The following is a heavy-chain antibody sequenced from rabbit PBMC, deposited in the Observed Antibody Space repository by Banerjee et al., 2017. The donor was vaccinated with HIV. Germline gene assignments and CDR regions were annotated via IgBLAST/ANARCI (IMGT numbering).Heavy chain of an antibody. J-gene: IGHJ4*01. D-gene: IGHD3-1*01. CDR1: GFSFSSSYY. V-gene: IGHV1S45*01. CDR3: ARYPWTVGFNYYFDL. CDR2: IYTGSGGIT. Sequence: QEQLEESGGDLVKPEGSLTLTCTPSGFSFSSSYYMCWVRQAPGKGLEWIACIYTGSGGITAYAGWAKGRFTISKTSSTTVTLQMTSLTAADTATYFCARYPWTVGFNYYFDLWGQGTLVTVS.